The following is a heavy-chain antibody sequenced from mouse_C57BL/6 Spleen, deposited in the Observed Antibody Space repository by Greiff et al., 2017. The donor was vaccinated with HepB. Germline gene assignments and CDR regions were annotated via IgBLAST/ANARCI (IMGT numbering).Heavy chain of an antibody. J-gene: IGHJ2*01. CDR2: IRLKSDNYAT. CDR3: TAERETGNFDY. CDR1: GFTFSNYW. Sequence: EVKVEESGGGLVQPGGSMKLSCVASGFTFSNYWMNWVRQSPEKGLEWVAQIRLKSDNYATHYAESVKGRFTISRDDSKSSVYLQMNNLRAEDTGIYYCTAERETGNFDYWGQGTTLTVSS. D-gene: IGHD4-1*01. V-gene: IGHV6-3*01.